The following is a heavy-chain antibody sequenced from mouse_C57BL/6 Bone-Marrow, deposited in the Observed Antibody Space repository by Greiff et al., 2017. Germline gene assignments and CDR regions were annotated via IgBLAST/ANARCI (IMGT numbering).Heavy chain of an antibody. V-gene: IGHV6-3*01. D-gene: IGHD1-1*01. CDR3: TRNYYGSPMDY. CDR2: IRLKSDNYAT. Sequence: DVQLQESGGGLVQPGGSMKLSCVASGFTFSNYWMNWVRQSPEKGLEWVAQIRLKSDNYATHYAESVKGRFTISRDDSKSSVYLQMNNLRAEDTGIYYCTRNYYGSPMDYWGQGTSVTVSS. J-gene: IGHJ4*01. CDR1: GFTFSNYW.